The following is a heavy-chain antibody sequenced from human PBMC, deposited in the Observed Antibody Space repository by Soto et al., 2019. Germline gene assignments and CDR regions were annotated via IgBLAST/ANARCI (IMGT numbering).Heavy chain of an antibody. Sequence: VASVKVSCKASGYTFTSYAMHWVRQAPVQSLEWMGWINAGNGNTKYSQKFQGRVTITRDASASTAYMELSSLRSEDTAVYYCARACSSTSCYGMDVWRQGTTVTVSS. CDR2: INAGNGNT. CDR3: ARACSSTSCYGMDV. V-gene: IGHV1-3*01. CDR1: GYTFTSYA. D-gene: IGHD2-2*01. J-gene: IGHJ6*02.